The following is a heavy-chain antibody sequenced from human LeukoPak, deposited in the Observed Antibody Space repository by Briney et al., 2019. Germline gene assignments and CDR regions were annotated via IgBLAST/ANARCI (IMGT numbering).Heavy chain of an antibody. CDR1: GFTFSNFY. Sequence: GGSLRLSCAASGFTFSNFYMTWIRQAPGKGLEWVSYISNSGTTIYYADSVKCRFTMSRDNGKNSLYLQMNSLRAEDTAVYYCARGHWGLDYWGQGTLVTVSS. V-gene: IGHV3-11*04. CDR3: ARGHWGLDY. J-gene: IGHJ4*02. D-gene: IGHD7-27*01. CDR2: ISNSGTTI.